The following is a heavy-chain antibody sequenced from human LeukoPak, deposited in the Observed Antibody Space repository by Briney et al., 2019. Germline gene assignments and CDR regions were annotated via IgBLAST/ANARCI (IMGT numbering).Heavy chain of an antibody. Sequence: ASVKVSCKASGGTFSSYAISWVRQAPGQGLEWMGWISAYNGNTNYAQKLQGRVTMTTDTSTSTAYMELRSLRSDDTAVYYCARDTYYYDSSGYYLHFDYWGQGTLVTVSS. V-gene: IGHV1-18*01. J-gene: IGHJ4*02. CDR2: ISAYNGNT. D-gene: IGHD3-22*01. CDR1: GGTFSSYA. CDR3: ARDTYYYDSSGYYLHFDY.